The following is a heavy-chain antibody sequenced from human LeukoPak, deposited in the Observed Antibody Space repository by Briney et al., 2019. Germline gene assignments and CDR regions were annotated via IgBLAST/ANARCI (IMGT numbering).Heavy chain of an antibody. J-gene: IGHJ3*01. V-gene: IGHV1-8*01. Sequence: GASVKVSCKASGYTFTSYDINWVRQATGQGLEWMGWMSPNSGNTGYAQKFQGRVTMTRNTSISTAYMELSSLRSEDTAVYYCARSIGYSYGKEVWGKGTMVTVSS. D-gene: IGHD5-18*01. CDR2: MSPNSGNT. CDR3: ARSIGYSYGKEV. CDR1: GYTFTSYD.